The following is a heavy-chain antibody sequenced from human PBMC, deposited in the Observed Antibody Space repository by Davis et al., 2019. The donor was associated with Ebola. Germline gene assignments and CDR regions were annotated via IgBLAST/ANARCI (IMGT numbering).Heavy chain of an antibody. CDR3: TRGIAVAGSTFDY. CDR2: IRSKANSYAT. D-gene: IGHD6-19*01. V-gene: IGHV3-73*01. J-gene: IGHJ4*02. Sequence: GESLKISCAASGFTFSGSAMHWVRQASGKGLEWVGRIRSKANSYATAYAASVKGRFTISRDDSKNTAYLQMNSLKTEDTAVYYCTRGIAVAGSTFDYWGQGTLVTVSS. CDR1: GFTFSGSA.